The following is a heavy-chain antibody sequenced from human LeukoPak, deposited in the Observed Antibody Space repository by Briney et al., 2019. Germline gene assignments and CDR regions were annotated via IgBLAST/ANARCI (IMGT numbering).Heavy chain of an antibody. J-gene: IGHJ6*02. CDR1: GGTFSSYA. D-gene: IGHD2-15*01. Sequence: ASVKVSCKASGGTFSSYAISWVRQAPGQGLEWMGWISAYNGNTNYAQKLQGRVTMTTDTSTSTAYMELRSLRSDDTAVYYCARDLAVVVVAATLDYYYGMDVWGQGTTVTVSS. CDR3: ARDLAVVVVAATLDYYYGMDV. CDR2: ISAYNGNT. V-gene: IGHV1-18*01.